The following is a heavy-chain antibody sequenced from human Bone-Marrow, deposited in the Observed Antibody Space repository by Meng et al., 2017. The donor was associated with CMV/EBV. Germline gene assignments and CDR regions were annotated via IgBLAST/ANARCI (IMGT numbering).Heavy chain of an antibody. D-gene: IGHD3-3*01. CDR3: ARGLYDFWSGQYGMDV. Sequence: SETLSLTCAVYGGSFSGYYWSWIRQPPGKGLEWIGEINHSGSTNYNPSLKSRVTISVDTSKNQFSLKLSSVTAADTAVYYCARGLYDFWSGQYGMDVWGQGNTVHVAS. J-gene: IGHJ6*02. CDR2: INHSGST. CDR1: GGSFSGYY. V-gene: IGHV4-34*01.